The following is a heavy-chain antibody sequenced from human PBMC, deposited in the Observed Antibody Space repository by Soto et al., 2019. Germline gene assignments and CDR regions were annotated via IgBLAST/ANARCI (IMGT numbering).Heavy chain of an antibody. CDR3: AKDLAPQIIAAREDY. J-gene: IGHJ4*02. Sequence: GGSLRLSCAASGFTFSSYAMSWVRQAPGKGLEWVSAISGSGGSTYYADSVKGRFTISRDNSKNTLYLQMNSLRAEDTAVYYCAKDLAPQIIAAREDYWGQGTLVTVSS. V-gene: IGHV3-23*01. CDR2: ISGSGGST. CDR1: GFTFSSYA. D-gene: IGHD6-6*01.